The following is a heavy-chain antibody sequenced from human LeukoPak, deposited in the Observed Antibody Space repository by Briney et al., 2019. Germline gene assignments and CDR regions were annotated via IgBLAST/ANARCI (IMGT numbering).Heavy chain of an antibody. Sequence: GGSLRLSCAASGFTFSDHYMDWVRQAPGKGLEWVGRIRKKTNSYTTEYAASVKGRFTISRDDSQNSLYLQMNSLKTEDTAIYYCAKDRANWRFYFDYWGQGTLVTVSS. CDR3: AKDRANWRFYFDY. J-gene: IGHJ4*02. D-gene: IGHD1-1*01. V-gene: IGHV3-72*01. CDR2: IRKKTNSYTT. CDR1: GFTFSDHY.